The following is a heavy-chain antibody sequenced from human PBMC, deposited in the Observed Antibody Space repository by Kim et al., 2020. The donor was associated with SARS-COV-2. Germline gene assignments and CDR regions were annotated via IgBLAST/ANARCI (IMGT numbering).Heavy chain of an antibody. J-gene: IGHJ6*02. CDR1: GGSISSSSYY. D-gene: IGHD2-2*01. Sequence: SETLSLTCTVSGGSISSSSYYRGWIRQPPGKGLEWIGSIYYSGSTYYNPSLKSRVTISVDTSKNQFSLKLSSVTAADTAVYYCARVRSSCSSTSCYLGGYYYGMDVWGQGTTVTVSS. V-gene: IGHV4-39*07. CDR2: IYYSGST. CDR3: ARVRSSCSSTSCYLGGYYYGMDV.